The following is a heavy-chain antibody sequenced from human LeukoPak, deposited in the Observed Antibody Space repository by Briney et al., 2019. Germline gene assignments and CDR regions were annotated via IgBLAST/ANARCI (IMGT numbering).Heavy chain of an antibody. J-gene: IGHJ6*02. CDR1: GFTFSSDG. Sequence: VGCLRLSCAASGFTFSSDGMTSVREAPGKRLGWVALSTYDGYYKYYADSVKGRFTISRDNSKNMYLQMNSLRAEDTAVYYCAKDLISMVRGSPMDVWGQGTTVTVSS. D-gene: IGHD3-10*01. CDR3: AKDLISMVRGSPMDV. CDR2: STYDGYYK. V-gene: IGHV3-30*02.